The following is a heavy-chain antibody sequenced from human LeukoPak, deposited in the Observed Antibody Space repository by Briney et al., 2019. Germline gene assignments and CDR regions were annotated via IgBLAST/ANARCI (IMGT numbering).Heavy chain of an antibody. CDR1: GGSISSGSYY. CDR2: IYTSGST. CDR3: ARDEGAFDI. Sequence: PSETLSLTCTVSGGSISSGSYYWSWLRQPAGKGLEWIGRIYTSGSTNYNPSLKRRVTISVDTSKNHFSLKLSSVTAADTAVYYCARDEGAFDIWGQGTMVTGSS. V-gene: IGHV4-61*02. J-gene: IGHJ3*02.